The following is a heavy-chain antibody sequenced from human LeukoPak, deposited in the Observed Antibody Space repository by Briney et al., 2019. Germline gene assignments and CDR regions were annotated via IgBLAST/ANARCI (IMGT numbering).Heavy chain of an antibody. V-gene: IGHV4-39*07. CDR1: GGSLSSSSYY. CDR2: IYYSGST. J-gene: IGHJ5*02. D-gene: IGHD6-13*01. Sequence: SETLSLTCTVSGGSLSSSSYYWGCIRQPPGKGLEWIGCIYYSGSTYYNPSLKSRVTISVDTSKNQFSLKLSSVTAADTAVYYCARDLPQQQLVRNWFDPWGQGTLVTVSS. CDR3: ARDLPQQQLVRNWFDP.